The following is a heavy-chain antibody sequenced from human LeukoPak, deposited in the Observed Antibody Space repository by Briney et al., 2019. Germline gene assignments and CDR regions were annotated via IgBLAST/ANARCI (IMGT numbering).Heavy chain of an antibody. CDR3: ARNPFKSGWFDP. Sequence: ASVKVSCKASGYTFTSYDINWVRQATGQGLEWMGWMTPNSGNTGYAQKFQGRITMTRDTSISTAYMELSSLRSEDTAAYYCARNPFKSGWFDPWGQGTLVTVSS. CDR1: GYTFTSYD. V-gene: IGHV1-8*01. J-gene: IGHJ5*02. CDR2: MTPNSGNT.